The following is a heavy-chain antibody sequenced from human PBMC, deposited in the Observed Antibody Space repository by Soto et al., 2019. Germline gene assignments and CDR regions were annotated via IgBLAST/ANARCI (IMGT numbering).Heavy chain of an antibody. CDR2: ISAYNGNT. J-gene: IGHJ3*02. D-gene: IGHD6-6*01. CDR1: GYTFTSYG. CDR3: ARTEYSCSSGDAFDI. Sequence: GASVKGSCKASGYTFTSYGISWVRQAPGQGLEWMGWISAYNGNTNYAQKLQGRVTMTTDTSTSTAYMELRSLRSDDTAVYYCARTEYSCSSGDAFDIWGQGTMVTVSS. V-gene: IGHV1-18*01.